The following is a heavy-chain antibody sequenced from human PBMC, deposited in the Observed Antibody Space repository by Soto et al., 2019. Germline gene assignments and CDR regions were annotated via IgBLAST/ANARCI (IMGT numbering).Heavy chain of an antibody. V-gene: IGHV3-15*01. CDR1: GFTFSNAW. J-gene: IGHJ3*02. Sequence: GGSLRLSCAASGFTFSNAWMSWVRQAPGKGLEWVGRIKSKTDGGTTDYAAPVKGRFTITRDDSKNKLYLQMNSLKTEYTAVYYCTTEFGRPEDAFDIWGQGTMVTVSS. D-gene: IGHD3-16*01. CDR2: IKSKTDGGTT. CDR3: TTEFGRPEDAFDI.